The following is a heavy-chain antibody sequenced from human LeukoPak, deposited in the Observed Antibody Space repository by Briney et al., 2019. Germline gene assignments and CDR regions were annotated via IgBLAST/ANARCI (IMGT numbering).Heavy chain of an antibody. J-gene: IGHJ6*03. CDR2: IDWDDDK. D-gene: IGHD5-24*01. CDR3: ARIVGYKGYYYYMDV. CDR1: GFSLSTSGMC. V-gene: IGHV2-70*11. Sequence: SGPALVKPTQTLTLTCTFSGFSLSTSGMCVSWIRQPPGKALEWLARIDWDDDKYYSTSLKTRLTISKDTSKNQVVLTMTNMDPVDTATYYCARIVGYKGYYYYMDVWGKGTTVTVSS.